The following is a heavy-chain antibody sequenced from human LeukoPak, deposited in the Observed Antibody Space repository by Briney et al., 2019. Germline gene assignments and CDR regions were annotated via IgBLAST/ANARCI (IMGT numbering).Heavy chain of an antibody. CDR2: IDYSGST. CDR1: GGSISSYY. D-gene: IGHD6-13*01. J-gene: IGHJ4*02. V-gene: IGHV4-59*01. CDR3: ASSSSSVKVFDY. Sequence: PSETLSLTCTVSGGSISSYYWSWIRQPPGKGLEWIGYIDYSGSTNYNPSLKSRVTISVATSKNQFSLKLSSVTAADTAVYYCASSSSSVKVFDYWGQGTLVTVSS.